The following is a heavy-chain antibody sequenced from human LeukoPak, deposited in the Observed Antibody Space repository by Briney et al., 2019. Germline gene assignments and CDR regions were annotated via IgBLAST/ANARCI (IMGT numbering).Heavy chain of an antibody. V-gene: IGHV4-31*03. D-gene: IGHD2-15*01. J-gene: IGHJ6*02. CDR3: ARVDIRSCGNYGMDV. Sequence: SQTLSLTCTVSGGSISSGGYYWTWIRQHPGKGLEWIGYIYYSGSTYYNPSLKSRVTISVDTSKNQFSLKLSSVTAADTAVFYCARVDIRSCGNYGMDVWGQGTTVTVSS. CDR1: GGSISSGGYY. CDR2: IYYSGST.